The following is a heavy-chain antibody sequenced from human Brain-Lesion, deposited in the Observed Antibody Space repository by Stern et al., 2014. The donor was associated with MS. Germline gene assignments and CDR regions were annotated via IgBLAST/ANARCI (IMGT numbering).Heavy chain of an antibody. D-gene: IGHD3-10*01. CDR2: VNNDGRRT. Sequence: EVQLVQSGGGLVQPGGSLRLSCAASGFTFRNYWMHWVRQGPGKGLVWVSRVNNDGRRTSYADSVKGRFTMSRDNAKNTLYLQMNSLRVEDTAIYYCARGERWFDSWGQGTLVTVSS. CDR1: GFTFRNYW. CDR3: ARGERWFDS. J-gene: IGHJ5*01. V-gene: IGHV3-74*02.